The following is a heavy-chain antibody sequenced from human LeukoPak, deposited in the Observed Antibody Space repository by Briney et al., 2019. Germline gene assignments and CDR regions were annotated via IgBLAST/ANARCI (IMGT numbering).Heavy chain of an antibody. J-gene: IGHJ4*02. CDR3: ARVSRPMYYYDSSGYECDY. Sequence: GASVKVSCKASGYTFTSYDINWVRQATGQGLEWMGWMNPNSGNTGYAQKFQGRVTMTRNTSISTAYMELSSLRSEDTAVYYCARVSRPMYYYDSSGYECDYWGQGTLVTVSS. CDR1: GYTFTSYD. D-gene: IGHD3-22*01. V-gene: IGHV1-8*01. CDR2: MNPNSGNT.